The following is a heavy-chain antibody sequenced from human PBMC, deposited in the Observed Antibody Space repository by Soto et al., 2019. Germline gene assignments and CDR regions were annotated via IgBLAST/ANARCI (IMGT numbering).Heavy chain of an antibody. Sequence: QVQLVESGGGLVKPGGSLRLSCAASGFIFSDYYMSWIRRAPGKGLEWISYMSTSGATIYYADSVKGRFTMSMDNARNSLFLQMNSLRAEDTAVYYCATLQNWRVDYWGQGTLVIVSS. D-gene: IGHD1-1*01. CDR1: GFIFSDYY. CDR2: MSTSGATI. CDR3: ATLQNWRVDY. V-gene: IGHV3-11*01. J-gene: IGHJ4*02.